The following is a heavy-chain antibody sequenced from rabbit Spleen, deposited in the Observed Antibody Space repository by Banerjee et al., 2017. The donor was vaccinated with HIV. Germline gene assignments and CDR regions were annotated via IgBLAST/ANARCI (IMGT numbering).Heavy chain of an antibody. CDR1: GFDLSIYY. Sequence: QSLEESGGDLVKPGASLTLTCTASGFDLSIYYMCWVRQAPGKRPEWIACIYAGSSGTTYYASWAKGRFTISKTSSTTVTLKMASLTAADTATYFCARDGSGWGANFNLWGPGTLVTVS. CDR2: IYAGSSGTT. CDR3: ARDGSGWGANFNL. J-gene: IGHJ4*01. D-gene: IGHD4-1*01. V-gene: IGHV1S40*01.